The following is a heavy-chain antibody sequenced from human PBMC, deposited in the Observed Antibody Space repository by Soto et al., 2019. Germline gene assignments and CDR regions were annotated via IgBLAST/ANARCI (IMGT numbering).Heavy chain of an antibody. CDR3: ARQRRAVGYSSSWYREDDY. CDR2: IDPSDSYT. V-gene: IGHV5-10-1*03. D-gene: IGHD6-13*01. CDR1: GYSFTSYW. Sequence: EVQLVQSGAEVKKPGESLRISCKGSGYSFTSYWISWVRQMPGKGLEWMGRIDPSDSYTNYSPSFQGHVTISADKSISTAYLQWSSLKASDTAMYYCARQRRAVGYSSSWYREDDYWGQGTLVTVSS. J-gene: IGHJ4*02.